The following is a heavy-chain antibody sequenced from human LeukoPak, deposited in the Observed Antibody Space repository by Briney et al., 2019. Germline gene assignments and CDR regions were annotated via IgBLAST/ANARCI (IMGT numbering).Heavy chain of an antibody. CDR3: AGGYSYGYNYYYYMDV. J-gene: IGHJ6*03. V-gene: IGHV3-21*01. D-gene: IGHD5-18*01. CDR2: ISSGRSYI. Sequence: GGSLRLSCAASGFTFSSYSMNWVRQAPGKGLEWVSSISSGRSYIYYADSVKGRFTISRDNAKNSLYLQMNSLRAEDTAVYYCAGGYSYGYNYYYYMDVWGKGTTVTVSS. CDR1: GFTFSSYS.